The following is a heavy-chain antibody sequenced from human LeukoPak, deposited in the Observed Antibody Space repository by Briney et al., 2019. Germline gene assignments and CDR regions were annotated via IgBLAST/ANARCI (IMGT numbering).Heavy chain of an antibody. CDR2: INPNSGGT. D-gene: IGHD3-16*02. Sequence: ASVKVSCKASGYTFTDYYMHWVRPAPGQGLEWMGWINPNSGGTNYAQKFQGRVTMTRDTSISTAYMELSRLRSDDTAVYYCARGLGTYPEIPLDYWGQGTLVAVSS. V-gene: IGHV1-2*02. CDR3: ARGLGTYPEIPLDY. J-gene: IGHJ4*02. CDR1: GYTFTDYY.